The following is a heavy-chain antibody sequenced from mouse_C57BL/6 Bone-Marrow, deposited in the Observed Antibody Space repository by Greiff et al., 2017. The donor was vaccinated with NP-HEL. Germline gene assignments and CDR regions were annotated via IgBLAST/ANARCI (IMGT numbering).Heavy chain of an antibody. V-gene: IGHV1-5*01. CDR3: SKLGRSLDY. CDR1: GYTFTSYW. CDR2: IYPGICDT. J-gene: IGHJ2*01. D-gene: IGHD4-1*01. Sequence: VQLKQSGTVLARPGASVKMSCKTSGYTFTSYWMPWVKQRPGQGLEWIGAIYPGICDTSYNQKFKGKAKLTAVTSASTASLELSSLTNKDSAVYYCSKLGRSLDYWGQGTTLTVAS.